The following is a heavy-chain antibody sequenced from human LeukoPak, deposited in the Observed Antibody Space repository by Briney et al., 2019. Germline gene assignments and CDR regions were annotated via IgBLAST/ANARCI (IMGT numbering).Heavy chain of an antibody. V-gene: IGHV4-30-2*01. CDR1: GGSISSGGYY. J-gene: IGHJ6*03. CDR3: ARVIRGHCSSTSCPKYYYYYMDV. D-gene: IGHD2-2*01. CDR2: IYHSGST. Sequence: SETLSLTCTVSGGSISSGGYYWSWIRQPPGKGLEWIGYIYHSGSTYYNPSLKSRVTISVDRSKNQFSLKLSSVTAADTAVYYCARVIRGHCSSTSCPKYYYYYMDVWGKGTTVTVSS.